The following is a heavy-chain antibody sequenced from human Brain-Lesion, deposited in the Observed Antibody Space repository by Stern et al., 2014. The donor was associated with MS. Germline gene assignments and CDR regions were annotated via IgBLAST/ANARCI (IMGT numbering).Heavy chain of an antibody. CDR1: GGSISSSTYY. CDR3: ARHDSVQRPSQLYSARDRGPGYFDY. CDR2: IYYSGFT. Sequence: VQLVESGPGLVKPSETLSLTCTVSGGSISSSTYYWAWIRQPPGKGLEWIGNIYYSGFTYYNPSLKSRVTISVDMSKNQFSLKLSSVTAADTAIYYCARHDSVQRPSQLYSARDRGPGYFDYWGQGTLVTVSS. D-gene: IGHD1-26*01. V-gene: IGHV4-39*01. J-gene: IGHJ4*02.